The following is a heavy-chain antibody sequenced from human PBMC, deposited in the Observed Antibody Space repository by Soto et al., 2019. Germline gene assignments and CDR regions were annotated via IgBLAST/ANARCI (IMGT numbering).Heavy chain of an antibody. J-gene: IGHJ3*02. V-gene: IGHV1-69*01. CDR1: GGTFSSYA. CDR3: ARRGPYYDFGSGQPNAFDI. CDR2: IIPIFGTA. D-gene: IGHD3-3*01. Sequence: QVQLVQSGAEVKKPGSSVKVSCKASGGTFSSYAISWVRQAPGQGLEWMGGIIPIFGTANYAQKFQGRVTITADESTSTDYMELRSLRSEDTAVYYCARRGPYYDFGSGQPNAFDIWGQGTMVTVSS.